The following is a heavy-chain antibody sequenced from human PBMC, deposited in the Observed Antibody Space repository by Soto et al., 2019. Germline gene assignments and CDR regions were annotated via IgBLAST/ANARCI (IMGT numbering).Heavy chain of an antibody. V-gene: IGHV1-18*04. Sequence: QVQLVQSGAEVKKPGASVKVSCKASGYTFTSYGISWVRQAPGQGLEWMGWISAYNGNTNYAQKLQGRVTMTTDTSTGTANMELRSLRSDDTAVYYCARGYRGYDHHPLPFDPWGQGTLVTVSS. J-gene: IGHJ5*02. D-gene: IGHD5-12*01. CDR2: ISAYNGNT. CDR1: GYTFTSYG. CDR3: ARGYRGYDHHPLPFDP.